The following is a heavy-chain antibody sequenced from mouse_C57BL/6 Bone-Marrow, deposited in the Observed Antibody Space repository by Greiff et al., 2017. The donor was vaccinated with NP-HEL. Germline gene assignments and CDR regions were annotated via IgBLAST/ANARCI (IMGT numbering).Heavy chain of an antibody. J-gene: IGHJ4*01. Sequence: EVMLVESGGGLVKPGGSLKLSCAASGFTFSSYPMSWVRQTPEKRLEWVATISGGGGNTYYPDSVKGRFTISRDNAKNTLYLQMSSLRSEDTALYYCARRLRLPHYYAMDYWGQGTSVTVSS. CDR3: ARRLRLPHYYAMDY. CDR2: ISGGGGNT. CDR1: GFTFSSYP. D-gene: IGHD2-2*01. V-gene: IGHV5-9*01.